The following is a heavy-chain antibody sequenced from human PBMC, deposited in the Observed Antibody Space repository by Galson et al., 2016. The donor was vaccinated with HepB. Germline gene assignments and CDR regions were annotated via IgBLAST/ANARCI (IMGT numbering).Heavy chain of an antibody. CDR2: IDHSGST. D-gene: IGHD1-26*01. CDR1: GDSISISGFY. V-gene: IGHV4-39*01. Sequence: APLSLTCTVSGDSISISGFYWGWIRQPPGKGLEWIGSIDHSGSTYYNPSLQSRVTISIDTSKNQFSLKANSVTAADTAVYYCARSGIQYFWFDPWGQGTLVTVSS. CDR3: ARSGIQYFWFDP. J-gene: IGHJ5*02.